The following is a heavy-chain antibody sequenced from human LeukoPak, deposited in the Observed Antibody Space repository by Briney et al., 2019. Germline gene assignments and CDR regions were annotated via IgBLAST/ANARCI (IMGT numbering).Heavy chain of an antibody. V-gene: IGHV3-30*18. CDR2: ISYDGSNK. CDR3: AKDLGNGGIFDY. D-gene: IGHD3-16*01. CDR1: GFTFSSYG. Sequence: GGSLRLSCAASGFTFSSYGMHWVRQAPGKGLEWVAVISYDGSNKYYADSVKGRFTISRDNSKNTLYLQMISLRAEDAAVYYCAKDLGNGGIFDYWGQGTLVTVSS. J-gene: IGHJ4*02.